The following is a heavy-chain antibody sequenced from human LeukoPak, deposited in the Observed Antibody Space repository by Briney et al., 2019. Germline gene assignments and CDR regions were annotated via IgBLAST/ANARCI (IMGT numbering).Heavy chain of an antibody. CDR1: GFTFSSYA. J-gene: IGHJ4*02. CDR2: ISNNGGST. V-gene: IGHV3-64*05. D-gene: IGHD1-14*01. CDR3: VKAGTNPYYFDS. Sequence: GGSLRLSCSASGFTFSSYAMHWVRQAPGKGLEYVSAISNNGGSTYYADSVKGRFTISGDNTKNTLFVQMSSLRAEDTAVYYCVKAGTNPYYFDSWGQGTLVTVSS.